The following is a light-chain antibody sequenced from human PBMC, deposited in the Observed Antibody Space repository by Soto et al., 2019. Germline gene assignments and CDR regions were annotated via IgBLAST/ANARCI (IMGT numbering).Light chain of an antibody. CDR1: NSDVGDYNY. Sequence: QSVLTQPASVSGSPGQSLTISCAGTNSDVGDYNYVSWYQQHPGKAPKLMIYEVSNRPSGISHRFSGSKSGNTASLTITGLQAEDEADYYCSSYTGISTVTLFGGGTKLTVL. CDR2: EVS. V-gene: IGLV2-14*01. J-gene: IGLJ3*02. CDR3: SSYTGISTVTL.